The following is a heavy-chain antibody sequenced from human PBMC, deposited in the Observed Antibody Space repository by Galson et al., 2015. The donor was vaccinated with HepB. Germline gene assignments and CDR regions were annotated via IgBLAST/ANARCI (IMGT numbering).Heavy chain of an antibody. CDR3: ATIRVGYCITTSCKADDFDI. V-gene: IGHV1-46*01. D-gene: IGHD2-2*01. Sequence: SCKASGYTFSTYYIHWVRRAPGQGLEWMGIINPSGGRTTYAQKFQDRVTMTRDTSTSTVYMELSSLRSEDTAVYYCATIRVGYCITTSCKADDFDIWGQGTMVTVSS. J-gene: IGHJ3*02. CDR2: INPSGGRT. CDR1: GYTFSTYY.